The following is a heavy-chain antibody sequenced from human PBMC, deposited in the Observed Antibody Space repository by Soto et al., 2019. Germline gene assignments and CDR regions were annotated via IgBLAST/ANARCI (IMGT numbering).Heavy chain of an antibody. CDR1: GGSISSGGYY. CDR3: ARALADYFDY. J-gene: IGHJ4*02. Sequence: QVQLQESGPGLVKPSQTLSLTCTVSGGSISSGGYYWIWIRQHPVTGLEWIGYIFYSGSTYYNLYIKTRVTISVDTSKNQFSLKLSSVTAADTAVYYCARALADYFDYWGQGTLVTVSS. V-gene: IGHV4-31*03. CDR2: IFYSGST. D-gene: IGHD6-19*01.